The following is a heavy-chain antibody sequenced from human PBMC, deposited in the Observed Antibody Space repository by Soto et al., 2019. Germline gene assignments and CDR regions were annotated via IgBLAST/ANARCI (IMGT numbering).Heavy chain of an antibody. V-gene: IGHV1-69*06. CDR1: VGTLSSDA. J-gene: IGHJ4*02. D-gene: IGHD6-19*01. CDR3: ARGLAVAGFKAFDY. CDR2: IIPIFGTA. Sequence: ASVKVSFEASVGTLSSDAISWLRQAPGQGLEWMGGIIPIFGTANYSQKFKGRVTITADKSTSTAYMELRSLRSEATAVYYCARGLAVAGFKAFDYWGQGTLVTVFS.